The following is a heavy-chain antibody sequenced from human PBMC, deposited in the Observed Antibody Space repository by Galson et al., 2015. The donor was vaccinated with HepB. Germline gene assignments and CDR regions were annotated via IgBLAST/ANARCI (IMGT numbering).Heavy chain of an antibody. CDR1: GFTFNDYA. Sequence: LRLSCAASGFTFNDYAMSWVRQAPGKGLEWVSAISASGDNTFYADSVRGRFTISRDGYKNTLSLQMNSLRAEDTALYYCAKTGYCSGGTCRYFFDYWGQGTLVTVSS. J-gene: IGHJ4*02. CDR3: AKTGYCSGGTCRYFFDY. D-gene: IGHD2-15*01. CDR2: ISASGDNT. V-gene: IGHV3-23*01.